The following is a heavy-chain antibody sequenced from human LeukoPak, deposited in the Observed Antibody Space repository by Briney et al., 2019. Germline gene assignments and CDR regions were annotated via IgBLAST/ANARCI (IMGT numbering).Heavy chain of an antibody. CDR2: ISVSSSTI. CDR3: ARDRSVFGVLIG. CDR1: GFTFSSYS. V-gene: IGHV3-48*01. Sequence: GGSLRLSCAASGFTFSSYSMTWVRQAPGKGLEWVSYISVSSSTIYYADSVKGRFTISRDNAKNSLYLQMNSLRAEDTAVYYCARDRSVFGVLIGWGQGTLVTVSS. J-gene: IGHJ4*02. D-gene: IGHD3-3*01.